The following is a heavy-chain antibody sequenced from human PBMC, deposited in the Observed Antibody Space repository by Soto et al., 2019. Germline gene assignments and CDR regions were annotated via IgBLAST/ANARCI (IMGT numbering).Heavy chain of an antibody. CDR1: GFAVSTSY. V-gene: IGHV3-53*02. J-gene: IGHJ6*02. CDR2: TYTGGST. D-gene: IGHD1-1*01. CDR3: ARDPPTTSDYAMDV. Sequence: VQLVETGGDLIQSGGSVRLSCAASGFAVSTSYMMWVRQAPGKGLECISLTYTGGSTHYADSVRGRFTVSRDDSMNTLYLQMNSLRADDTAVYYCARDPPTTSDYAMDVWGQGTTVIVSS.